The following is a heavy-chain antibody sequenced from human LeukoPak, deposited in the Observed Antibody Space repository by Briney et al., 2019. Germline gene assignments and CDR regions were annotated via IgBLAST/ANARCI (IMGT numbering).Heavy chain of an antibody. Sequence: SETLSLTCTVSGDSLNSYYSGRVRQAAGKGLEWIGRIYTTGTTYYSPSLKSRLYTSVDTSQNQFTLNLRSVTADDAALYHCGRQGYTAAYYYLDYWSQGTLVTVSS. CDR3: GRQGYTAAYYYLDY. CDR1: GDSLNSYY. J-gene: IGHJ4*02. D-gene: IGHD1-26*01. CDR2: IYTTGTT. V-gene: IGHV4-4*07.